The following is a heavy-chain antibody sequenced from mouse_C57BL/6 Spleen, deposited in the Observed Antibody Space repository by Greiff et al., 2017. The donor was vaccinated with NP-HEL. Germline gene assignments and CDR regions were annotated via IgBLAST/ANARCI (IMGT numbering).Heavy chain of an antibody. CDR3: AREAYGTYAMDY. CDR2: INPNNGGT. J-gene: IGHJ4*01. V-gene: IGHV1-18*01. CDR1: GYTFTDYN. D-gene: IGHD2-1*01. Sequence: EVQLQQSGPELVKPGASVKIPCKASGYTFTDYNLDWVKQSHGKSLEWIGDINPNNGGTIYNQKFKGKATLTVDKSSSTAYMELRSLTSEDTAVYYCAREAYGTYAMDYWGQGTSVTVSS.